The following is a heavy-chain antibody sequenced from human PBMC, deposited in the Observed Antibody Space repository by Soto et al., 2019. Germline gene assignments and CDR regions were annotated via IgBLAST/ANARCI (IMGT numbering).Heavy chain of an antibody. D-gene: IGHD6-13*01. CDR1: GFTFDDYG. V-gene: IGHV3-20*04. CDR3: ARDFKRYSSPPGPLEY. CDR2: VNWNGGST. J-gene: IGHJ4*02. Sequence: GGSLRLSCAASGFTFDDYGMSWVRQAPGKGLEWVSSVNWNGGSTGYADSVKGRFTISRDNAKNSLYLQLSSVTVADTAVYYCARDFKRYSSPPGPLEYWGLGTLVTVSS.